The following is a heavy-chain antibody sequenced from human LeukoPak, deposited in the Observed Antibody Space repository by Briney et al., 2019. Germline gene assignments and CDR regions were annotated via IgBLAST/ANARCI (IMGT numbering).Heavy chain of an antibody. J-gene: IGHJ4*02. Sequence: ASVKVSCKASGYTFTSYNIHWVRQAPGQRLEWMGIINPTGGSTGYAQKFQGRVTMTRDTSTTTVYMEMSSLRSEDTAVYYCARDIAGGWNYFDYWGQGTLVTVSS. CDR1: GYTFTSYN. CDR2: INPTGGST. D-gene: IGHD1-14*01. V-gene: IGHV1-46*01. CDR3: ARDIAGGWNYFDY.